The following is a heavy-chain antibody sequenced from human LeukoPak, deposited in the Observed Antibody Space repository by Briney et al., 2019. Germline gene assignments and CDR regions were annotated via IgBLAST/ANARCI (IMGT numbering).Heavy chain of an antibody. V-gene: IGHV1-69*01. Sequence: GASVKVSCKASGGTFSSYAISWVRQAPGQGLEWMGGTIPIFGTANYAQKFQGRVTITADESTSTAYMELSSLRSEDTAVYYCARARDPLLEMATISDAFDIWGQGTMVTVSS. CDR1: GGTFSSYA. J-gene: IGHJ3*02. CDR3: ARARDPLLEMATISDAFDI. CDR2: TIPIFGTA. D-gene: IGHD5-24*01.